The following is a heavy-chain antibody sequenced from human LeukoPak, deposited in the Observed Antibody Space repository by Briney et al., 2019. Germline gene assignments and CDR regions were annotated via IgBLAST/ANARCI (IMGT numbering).Heavy chain of an antibody. J-gene: IGHJ6*03. CDR1: GYTFTSYD. D-gene: IGHD3-3*01. V-gene: IGHV1-8*03. Sequence: ASVKVSCKASGYTFTSYDINWVRQATGQGLEWMGWMNPNSGNTGYAQKFQGRVTITKNTSISTAYMELSSLRSEDTAVYYCARVLGAIFGVVDYYKDVWGKGTTVTVSS. CDR3: ARVLGAIFGVVDYYKDV. CDR2: MNPNSGNT.